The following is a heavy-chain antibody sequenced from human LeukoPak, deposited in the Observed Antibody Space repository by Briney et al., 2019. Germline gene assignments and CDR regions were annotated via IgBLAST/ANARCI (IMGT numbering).Heavy chain of an antibody. Sequence: ASVKVSCKASGGTFSSDAISWVRQAPGQGLEWMGGIIPIFGTANYAQKFQGRVTITADESTSTAYMELSSLRSEDTAVYYCAREEDDSGYDSFDYWGQGTLVTVSS. CDR3: AREEDDSGYDSFDY. V-gene: IGHV1-69*01. D-gene: IGHD5-12*01. CDR2: IIPIFGTA. CDR1: GGTFSSDA. J-gene: IGHJ4*02.